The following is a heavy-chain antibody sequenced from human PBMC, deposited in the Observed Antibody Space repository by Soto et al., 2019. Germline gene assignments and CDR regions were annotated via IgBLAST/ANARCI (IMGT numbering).Heavy chain of an antibody. CDR1: GGSISSSSYY. V-gene: IGHV4-39*02. CDR3: ARESIAARPRSDY. J-gene: IGHJ4*02. D-gene: IGHD6-6*01. Sequence: SETLSLTCTVSGGSISSSSYYWGWIRQPPGKGLEWIGSIYYSGSTYYNPSLKSRVTISVDTSKNQFSLKLSSVTAADTAVYYCARESIAARPRSDYWGQGTLVTVSS. CDR2: IYYSGST.